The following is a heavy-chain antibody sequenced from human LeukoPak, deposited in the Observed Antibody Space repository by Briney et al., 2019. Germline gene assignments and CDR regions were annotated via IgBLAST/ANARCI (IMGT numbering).Heavy chain of an antibody. CDR3: ARDDGSGSYLFDY. D-gene: IGHD3-10*01. CDR1: GYTFTGYY. CDR2: INPNSGGT. J-gene: IGHJ4*02. Sequence: ASVTVSCKASGYTFTGYYMHWVRQAPGQGLEGMGWINPNSGGTNYAQKFQGRVTMTRDTSISTAYMELSRLRSDDTAVYYCARDDGSGSYLFDYWGQGTLVTVSS. V-gene: IGHV1-2*02.